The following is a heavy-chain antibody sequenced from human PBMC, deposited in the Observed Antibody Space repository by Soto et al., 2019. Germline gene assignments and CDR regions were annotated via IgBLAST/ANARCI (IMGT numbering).Heavy chain of an antibody. D-gene: IGHD2-21*01. J-gene: IGHJ6*04. V-gene: IGHV4-39*01. CDR2: IYYSGTT. Sequence: SETLSLTCTVSGGSISSSGYYWGWTRQPPGKGLEWIGSIYYSGTTYYDPSLKSRVTMSVDTSKNQFSLKLSSMTAADTAVFYFARHWRRGQIVKGMDVWGKGTTVTVPS. CDR1: GGSISSSGYY. CDR3: ARHWRRGQIVKGMDV.